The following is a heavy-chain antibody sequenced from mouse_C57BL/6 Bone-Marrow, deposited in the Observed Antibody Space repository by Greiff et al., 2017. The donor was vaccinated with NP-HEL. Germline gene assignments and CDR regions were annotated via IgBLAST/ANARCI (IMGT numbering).Heavy chain of an antibody. V-gene: IGHV5-16*01. CDR2: INYDGSST. D-gene: IGHD5-1*01. J-gene: IGHJ1*03. CDR3: AREESTEYFDV. Sequence: EVQLQESEGGLVQPGSSMKLSCTASGFTFSDYYMAWVRQVPEKGLEWVANINYDGSSTYYLDSLKSRFIISRDNAKNILYLQMSSLKSEDTATYYCAREESTEYFDVWGTGTTVTVSS. CDR1: GFTFSDYY.